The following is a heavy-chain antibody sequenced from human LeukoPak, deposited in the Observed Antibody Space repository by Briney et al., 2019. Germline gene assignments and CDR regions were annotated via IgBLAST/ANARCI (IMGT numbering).Heavy chain of an antibody. J-gene: IGHJ5*02. CDR2: INGDGSST. CDR1: GFTLSSYW. Sequence: GGSLRLSCAASGFTLSSYWMHWVRQAPGKGLVWVSRINGDGSSTTYADSVKGRFTISRDNARNTLYLQMNSLRAEDTAVYYCSRTNIAPNWFDPWGQGTLVTVSS. D-gene: IGHD2/OR15-2a*01. V-gene: IGHV3-74*01. CDR3: SRTNIAPNWFDP.